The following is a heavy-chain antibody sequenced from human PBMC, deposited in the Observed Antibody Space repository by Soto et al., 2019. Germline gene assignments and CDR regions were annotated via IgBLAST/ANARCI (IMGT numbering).Heavy chain of an antibody. V-gene: IGHV4-39*01. J-gene: IGHJ4*02. CDR2: IYYSGTT. CDR1: GGSISSSSSY. Sequence: QLQLQESGPGLVKPSETLSLTCTVSGGSISSSSSYWGWIRQPPGKRLEWIGNIYYSGTTSYNPSRKSRLSISVDTSKNQFSLHLRSVTAADTAVYYCARMTPSSIRCYYLDSWGQGALVTVSS. CDR3: ARMTPSSIRCYYLDS. D-gene: IGHD2-2*01.